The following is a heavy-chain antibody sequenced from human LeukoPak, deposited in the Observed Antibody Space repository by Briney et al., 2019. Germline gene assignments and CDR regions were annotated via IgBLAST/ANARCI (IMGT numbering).Heavy chain of an antibody. CDR2: ISSSSSYI. V-gene: IGHV3-21*01. D-gene: IGHD3-22*01. CDR1: GFTFSSYS. Sequence: GGSLRLSCAASGFTFSSYSMNWVRQAPGKGLEWVSSISSSSSYIYYADSVKGRFTISRDNAKNSLYLQMNSLRAEDTAVYYCARDVVDSSGYYYYYYYYMDVWGKGTTVTVSS. CDR3: ARDVVDSSGYYYYYYYYMDV. J-gene: IGHJ6*03.